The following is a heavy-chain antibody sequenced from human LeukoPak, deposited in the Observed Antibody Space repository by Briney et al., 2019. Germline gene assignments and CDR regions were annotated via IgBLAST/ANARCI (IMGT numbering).Heavy chain of an antibody. CDR3: ARGFGAVTTLDY. CDR2: MYTSGST. D-gene: IGHD4-11*01. J-gene: IGHJ4*02. V-gene: IGHV4-4*07. Sequence: SETLPLTCNVSGGSINSYYWSWIRQPAGKGLEWIGRMYTSGSTNYNPSLKSRVTMSVDTSKNQFSLKLSSVTAADTAVYYCARGFGAVTTLDYWGQGTLVTVSS. CDR1: GGSINSYY.